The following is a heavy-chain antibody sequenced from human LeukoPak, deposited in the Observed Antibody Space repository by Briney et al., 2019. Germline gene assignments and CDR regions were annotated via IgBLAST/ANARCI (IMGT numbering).Heavy chain of an antibody. CDR1: GGSISSSNW. D-gene: IGHD3-22*01. Sequence: SETLSLTCAVSGGSISSSNWWSWVRQPPGKGLEWIGEIYHSGSTNYNPSLKSRVTISVDTSKNQFSLKLSSVTAADTAVYYCARCTLYDSSGTDAFDIWGQGTMVTVSS. V-gene: IGHV4-4*02. CDR3: ARCTLYDSSGTDAFDI. CDR2: IYHSGST. J-gene: IGHJ3*02.